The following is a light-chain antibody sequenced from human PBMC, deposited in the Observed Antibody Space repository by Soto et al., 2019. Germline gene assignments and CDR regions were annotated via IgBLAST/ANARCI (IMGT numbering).Light chain of an antibody. J-gene: IGKJ1*01. CDR2: DAS. CDR3: QQYNNYSET. Sequence: DILMTQSPSTLSASVGDRVTISCRASQSISSSLAWYQQKPGKAPKLLIYDASNMETGIPARFSGSGSGTEFTLTISSLQPEDFAAYYCQQYNNYSETFGRGTKVDIK. V-gene: IGKV1-5*01. CDR1: QSISSS.